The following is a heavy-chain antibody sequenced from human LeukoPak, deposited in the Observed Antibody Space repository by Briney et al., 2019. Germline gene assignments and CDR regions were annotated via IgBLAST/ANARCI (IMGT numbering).Heavy chain of an antibody. CDR2: IYYSGST. D-gene: IGHD4-11*01. V-gene: IGHV4-39*01. CDR1: GGSISSSSYY. J-gene: IGHJ4*02. Sequence: SETLSLTCTVSGGSISSSSYYWGRSRPPPVSALAWLGSIYYSGSTYYNPSLKSRVTISVDTSKNQFSLKLSSVTAADTAVYYCAVMTTVTPATPDYWGQGTQVTVSS. CDR3: AVMTTVTPATPDY.